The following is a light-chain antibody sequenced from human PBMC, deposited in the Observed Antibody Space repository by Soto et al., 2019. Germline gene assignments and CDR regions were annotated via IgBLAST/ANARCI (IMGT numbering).Light chain of an antibody. V-gene: IGLV2-8*01. J-gene: IGLJ2*01. CDR2: DVT. CDR3: SSYGGSNNYVV. Sequence: QSALTQPPSASGSPAQSVTISCTGTSSDVGGYNFVSWYQQHPGKAPKLVIYDVTRRPSGVPDRFSGSKSGNTASLTVSGLQAEDEAVYYCSSYGGSNNYVVFGGGTKLTVL. CDR1: SSDVGGYNF.